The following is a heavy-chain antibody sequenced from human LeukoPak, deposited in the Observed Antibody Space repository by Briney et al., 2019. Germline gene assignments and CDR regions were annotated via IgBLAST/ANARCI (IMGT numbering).Heavy chain of an antibody. CDR1: GFTISNHW. CDR2: INSDGRRT. J-gene: IGHJ6*03. CDR3: AREVEVVPATMGAYYYYYMDV. Sequence: PGGSLRLSCAASGFTISNHWMHWVRQAPGQGLVWFSRINSDGRRTSYADSVKGRFTISRDNAKNTLYLQMNSLRPDDTAVYYCAREVEVVPATMGAYYYYYMDVWGKGTTVTVSS. D-gene: IGHD2-2*01. V-gene: IGHV3-74*01.